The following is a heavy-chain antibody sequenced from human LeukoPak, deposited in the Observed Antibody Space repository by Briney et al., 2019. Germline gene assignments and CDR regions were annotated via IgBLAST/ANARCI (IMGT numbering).Heavy chain of an antibody. Sequence: ASVKVSCKASGYTFTSYAMNWVRQAPGQGLEWMGWINTNTGNPTYAQGFTGRFVFSLDTSVSTAYLQISSLKAEDTAVYYCSKDSSGWLGYYYGMDVWGQGTTVTVSS. CDR1: GYTFTSYA. CDR2: INTNTGNP. V-gene: IGHV7-4-1*02. J-gene: IGHJ6*02. CDR3: SKDSSGWLGYYYGMDV. D-gene: IGHD6-19*01.